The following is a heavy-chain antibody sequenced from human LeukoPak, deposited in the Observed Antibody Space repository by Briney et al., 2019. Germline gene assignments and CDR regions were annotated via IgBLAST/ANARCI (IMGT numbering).Heavy chain of an antibody. Sequence: PSETLPLTCTVSGGSISSYYWNWIRQPPGKGLEWIGYIYYSGSTNYNPSLKSRVTISVDTSKNQFSLKLSSVTAADTAVYYCARHYRMGVYYGTHLPLYGMDVWGQGTTVTVSS. CDR1: GGSISSYY. J-gene: IGHJ6*02. CDR3: ARHYRMGVYYGTHLPLYGMDV. D-gene: IGHD3-10*01. CDR2: IYYSGST. V-gene: IGHV4-59*08.